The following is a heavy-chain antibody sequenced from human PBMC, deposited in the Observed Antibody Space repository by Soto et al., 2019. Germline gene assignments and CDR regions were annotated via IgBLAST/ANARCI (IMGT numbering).Heavy chain of an antibody. D-gene: IGHD1-1*01. Sequence: GESLKISCKGSGYRFASYWIGWARQMPGKGLEWMGIIYPGDSDTRYSPSFQGQVTISVDKSINTAYLQWSSLKASDTAMYFCARGSTGSTTHFYYDGMDVWGQGTTVTVSS. V-gene: IGHV5-51*01. CDR1: GYRFASYW. J-gene: IGHJ6*02. CDR3: ARGSTGSTTHFYYDGMDV. CDR2: IYPGDSDT.